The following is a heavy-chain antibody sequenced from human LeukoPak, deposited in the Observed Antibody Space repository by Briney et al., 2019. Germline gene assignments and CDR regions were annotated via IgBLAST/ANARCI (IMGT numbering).Heavy chain of an antibody. CDR1: GFTFSGYW. V-gene: IGHV3-33*08. CDR3: ARDIYFYGDDVIDY. D-gene: IGHD4-17*01. Sequence: GGSLRLSCAASGFTFSGYWMHWVRQAPGKGLEWVAVIWYDGSNKYYADSVKGRFTISRDNSKNTLYLQMNSLRAEDTAVYYCARDIYFYGDDVIDYWGQGTLVTVSS. CDR2: IWYDGSNK. J-gene: IGHJ4*02.